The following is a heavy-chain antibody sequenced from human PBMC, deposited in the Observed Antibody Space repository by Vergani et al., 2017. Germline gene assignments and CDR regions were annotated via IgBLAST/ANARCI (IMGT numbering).Heavy chain of an antibody. D-gene: IGHD3-9*01. V-gene: IGHV1-2*02. CDR2: IKPNSVGT. CDR3: ARHYILTGYYTLYYYYGMDV. J-gene: IGHJ6*02. Sequence: QVQLVQSGAEVKKPGASVKVSCKASGYTFTVYYMHWVRQAPGQGLEWVGWIKPNSVGTNSAQKFQGRVTMTRDTSNSTAYMELSRLRSDDTAVYYCARHYILTGYYTLYYYYGMDVWGQGTTVTVSS. CDR1: GYTFTVYY.